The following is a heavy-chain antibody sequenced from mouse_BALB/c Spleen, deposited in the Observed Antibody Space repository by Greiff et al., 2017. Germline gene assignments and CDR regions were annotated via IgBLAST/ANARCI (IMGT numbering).Heavy chain of an antibody. Sequence: EVKVVASGGGLVKPGGSLKLSCAASGFTFSSYAMSWVRQTPEKRLEWVASISSGGSTYYPDSVKGRFTISRDNARNILYLQMSSLRSEDTAMYYCARGDYGSRGYAMDYWGQGASVTVSS. CDR1: GFTFSSYA. V-gene: IGHV5-6-5*01. J-gene: IGHJ4*01. D-gene: IGHD1-1*01. CDR2: ISSGGST. CDR3: ARGDYGSRGYAMDY.